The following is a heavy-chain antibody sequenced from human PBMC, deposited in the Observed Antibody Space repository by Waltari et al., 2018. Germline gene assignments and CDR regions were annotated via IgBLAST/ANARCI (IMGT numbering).Heavy chain of an antibody. Sequence: QVQLVQSGAEVKKPGSSVKVSCKASGGTFSSYAISWVRQAPGQGLEWMGRINPNSGCTNYAQKFQGRFTMTRDTSISTAYMELSRLRSDDTAVYYCARGLQLVSSAFDIWGQGTMVTVSS. CDR2: INPNSGCT. CDR1: GGTFSSYA. J-gene: IGHJ3*02. V-gene: IGHV1-2*06. D-gene: IGHD6-13*01. CDR3: ARGLQLVSSAFDI.